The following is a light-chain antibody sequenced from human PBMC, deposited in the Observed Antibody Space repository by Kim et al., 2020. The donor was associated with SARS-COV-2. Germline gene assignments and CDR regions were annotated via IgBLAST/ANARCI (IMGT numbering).Light chain of an antibody. V-gene: IGKV3-15*01. CDR3: QQYSAWPRT. J-gene: IGKJ1*01. CDR1: QSVHTN. CDR2: GAS. Sequence: EIVMTQSPATLSVSPGERVTLSCRASQSVHTNLFWYQQKPGQAPRVLIYGASSRATGVPARFSGSGSGTQFTLTISSLQSEDFAIYYCQQYSAWPRTFGQGTKVDIK.